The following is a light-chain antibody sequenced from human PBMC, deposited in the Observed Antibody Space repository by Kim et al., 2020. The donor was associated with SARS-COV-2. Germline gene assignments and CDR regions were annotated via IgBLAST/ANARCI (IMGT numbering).Light chain of an antibody. Sequence: GASVKPTCTLSARHKYYAIAGLQQQPERGPHSLLKVNRDGSHYRGDGIPHRFSGSSSESERYLTISILQSDDEADYYCQTWGTPVVFGGGTQLTVL. CDR1: ARHKYYA. J-gene: IGLJ2*01. V-gene: IGLV4-69*01. CDR3: QTWGTPVV. CDR2: VNRDGSH.